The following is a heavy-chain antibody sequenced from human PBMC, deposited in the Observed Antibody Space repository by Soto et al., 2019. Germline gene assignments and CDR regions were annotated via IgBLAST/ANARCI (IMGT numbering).Heavy chain of an antibody. CDR3: ATDPVAVTGSFIDS. D-gene: IGHD2-21*02. CDR2: ISYDGRET. V-gene: IGHV3-30*19. Sequence: PGGSLRLSCAASGFSFSNYNMNWVRQAPGKGLEWLSVISYDGRETHYADSVEGRFIISRDSSKKTAYLQMNSLRGDDTAVYFCATDPVAVTGSFIDSWGQGTLVTVSS. CDR1: GFSFSNYN. J-gene: IGHJ4*02.